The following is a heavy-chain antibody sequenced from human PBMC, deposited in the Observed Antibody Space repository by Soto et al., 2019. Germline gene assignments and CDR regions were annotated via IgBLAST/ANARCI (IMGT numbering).Heavy chain of an antibody. D-gene: IGHD6-13*01. CDR3: ARFETAAYAPGLSEF. V-gene: IGHV3-21*06. CDR1: GGTVSSYG. CDR2: ISGDSLHT. J-gene: IGHJ1*01. Sequence: GGAVRLSGAACGGTVSSYGRKWVRQAPGKGLEWVSSISGDSLHTFYADSVRGRFTISRDSAQNSLYLQMSSLRAEDTAIYYCARFETAAYAPGLSEFWGQGTLVTV.